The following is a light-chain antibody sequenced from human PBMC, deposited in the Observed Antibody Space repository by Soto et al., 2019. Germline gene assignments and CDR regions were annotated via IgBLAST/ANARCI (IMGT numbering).Light chain of an antibody. CDR1: SSDVGGYKY. J-gene: IGLJ2*01. CDR3: CSYAGSDIL. Sequence: QSVLTQPRSVSGSPGQSVTISCTGTSSDVGGYKYVSWYQQHPGKAPKLIIYNVSQRPSGVPDRFSGSKSGNTASLTISGLKADDEADYYCCSYAGSDILFGGGTKLTVL. CDR2: NVS. V-gene: IGLV2-11*01.